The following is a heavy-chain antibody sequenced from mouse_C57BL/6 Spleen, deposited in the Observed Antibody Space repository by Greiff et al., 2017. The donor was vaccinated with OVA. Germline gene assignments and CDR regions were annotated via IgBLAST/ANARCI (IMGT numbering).Heavy chain of an antibody. CDR1: GYTFTSYG. D-gene: IGHD2-5*01. CDR2: IYPRSGNT. CDR3: ARKGAYYSSPFDY. Sequence: QVHVKQSGAELARPGASVKLSCKASGYTFTSYGISWVKQRTGQGLEWIGEIYPRSGNTYYNEKFKGKATLTADKSSSTAYMELRSLTSEDSAVYFCARKGAYYSSPFDYWGQGTTLTVSS. V-gene: IGHV1-81*01. J-gene: IGHJ2*01.